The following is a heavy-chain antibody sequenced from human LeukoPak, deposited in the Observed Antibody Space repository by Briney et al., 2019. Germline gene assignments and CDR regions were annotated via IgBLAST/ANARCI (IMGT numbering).Heavy chain of an antibody. CDR1: GFSFSGSA. CDR2: IRSRANSYTT. J-gene: IGHJ6*02. CDR3: TRHSDKYCSGAGCFHYNFYGLDV. D-gene: IGHD2-15*01. V-gene: IGHV3-73*01. Sequence: GGSLKLSCAASGFSFSGSAMHWVRQAHGKGLEWLGRIRSRANSYTTVYAAPVQGRFIISRDDSMNMAYLQMNSLRVEDTAVYYCTRHSDKYCSGAGCFHYNFYGLDVWGQGTTVTVSS.